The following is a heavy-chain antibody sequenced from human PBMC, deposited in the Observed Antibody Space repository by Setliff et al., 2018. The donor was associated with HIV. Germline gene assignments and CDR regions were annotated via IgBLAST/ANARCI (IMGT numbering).Heavy chain of an antibody. CDR3: ARAYRDNVWGSWRQISSWFDS. V-gene: IGHV4-34*01. D-gene: IGHD3-16*01. Sequence: ETLSLTCAVYGGSLNEYYWNWIRQIPGKGLEWIGEINHSGSTNYNESLKRRLRISVDTSKNQFSLSLNSVTAADTAVYYCARAYRDNVWGSWRQISSWFDSWGQGNLVTVS. CDR2: INHSGST. J-gene: IGHJ5*01. CDR1: GGSLNEYY.